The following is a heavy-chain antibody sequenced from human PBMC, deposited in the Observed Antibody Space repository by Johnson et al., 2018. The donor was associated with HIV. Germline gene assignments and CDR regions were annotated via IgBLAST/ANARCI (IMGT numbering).Heavy chain of an antibody. CDR2: IRGSGGST. V-gene: IGHV3-23*04. D-gene: IGHD2-21*01. CDR3: AKDSGDPAHAFDI. J-gene: IGHJ3*02. CDR1: GFTFSRYW. Sequence: VQLVESGGGLVQPGGSLILSCAASGFTFSRYWMHWVRQAPGKGLVWVSAIRGSGGSTYYADSVTGRFTISRDNSKNPLYLQMNSLRAEDTAVYYCAKDSGDPAHAFDIWGQGTMVTVSS.